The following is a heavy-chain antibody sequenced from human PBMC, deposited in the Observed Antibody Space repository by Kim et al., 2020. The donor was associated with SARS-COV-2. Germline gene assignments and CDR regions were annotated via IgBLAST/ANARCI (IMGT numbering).Heavy chain of an antibody. CDR2: IYYSGNT. Sequence: SETLSLTCTVSGGSISSSCCYWVRNRQPPGQGLEWIGSIYYSGNTNYYPTLQIRVTISVDTYQNQLYLKLSSVTAAATAVYYCARQALFPCLVSSYFDY. CDR1: GGSISSSCCY. D-gene: IGHD6-19*01. CDR3: ARQALFPCLVSSYFDY. V-gene: IGHV4-39*01. J-gene: IGHJ4*01.